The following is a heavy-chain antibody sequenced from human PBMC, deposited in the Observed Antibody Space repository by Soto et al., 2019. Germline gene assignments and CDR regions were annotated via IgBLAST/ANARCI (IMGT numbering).Heavy chain of an antibody. J-gene: IGHJ5*02. CDR2: ISGSGGST. Sequence: GGSLRLSCAASGFTFSSYAMSWVRQAPGKGLEWVSAISGSGGSTYYADSGKGRFTISRDNSKNTLYLQMNSLRAEDTAVYYCAKDDGIRAVALYNWFDPWGQGTLVTVSS. V-gene: IGHV3-23*01. D-gene: IGHD6-19*01. CDR3: AKDDGIRAVALYNWFDP. CDR1: GFTFSSYA.